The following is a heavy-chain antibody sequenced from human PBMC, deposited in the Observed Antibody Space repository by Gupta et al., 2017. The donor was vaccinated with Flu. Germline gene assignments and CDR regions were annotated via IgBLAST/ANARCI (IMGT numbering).Heavy chain of an antibody. J-gene: IGHJ3*02. CDR3: AKHHRRGSSGYLSAFGI. D-gene: IGHD3-22*01. CDR1: EFIFSNYS. Sequence: EVQLLESGGGLVQPGGPLRPSFAASEFIFSNYSISWVRQAPGKGLEWVSTITLSGAKTYSADSVKGRFTISRDNSKNTLYLQMNSLRAEDTAVYYCAKHHRRGSSGYLSAFGIWGQGTMVTVS. CDR2: ITLSGAKT. V-gene: IGHV3-23*01.